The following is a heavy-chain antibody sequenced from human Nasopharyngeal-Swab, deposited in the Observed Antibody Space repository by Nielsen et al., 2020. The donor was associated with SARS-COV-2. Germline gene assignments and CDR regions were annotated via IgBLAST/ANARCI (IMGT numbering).Heavy chain of an antibody. D-gene: IGHD6-13*01. CDR3: ARLSDGTTWYRGNWYFDL. CDR2: IYWDDDK. V-gene: IGHV2-5*02. Sequence: SGPTLVKPTQTLTLTCTFSGFSLSTSGVGVGWIRQPPGKALEWLAIIYWDDDKRYSPSLKSRLTITKDTSKNQVVLTMTNMDPVDTATYYCARLSDGTTWYRGNWYFDLWGRGTLVTVSS. CDR1: GFSLSTSGVG. J-gene: IGHJ2*01.